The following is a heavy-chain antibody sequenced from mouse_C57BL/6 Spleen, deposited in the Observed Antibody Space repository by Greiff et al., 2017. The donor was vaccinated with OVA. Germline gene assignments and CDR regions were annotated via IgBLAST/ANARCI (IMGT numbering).Heavy chain of an antibody. Sequence: QVQLQQSGPELVKPGASVKISCKASGYAFSSSWMNWVKQRPGKGLEWIGRIYPGDGDTNYNGKFKGKATLTADKSSSTAYMQLSSLTSEDSAVYFCARTLSSGYAMDYWGQGTSVTVSS. V-gene: IGHV1-82*01. CDR1: GYAFSSSW. CDR3: ARTLSSGYAMDY. J-gene: IGHJ4*01. CDR2: IYPGDGDT. D-gene: IGHD3-2*02.